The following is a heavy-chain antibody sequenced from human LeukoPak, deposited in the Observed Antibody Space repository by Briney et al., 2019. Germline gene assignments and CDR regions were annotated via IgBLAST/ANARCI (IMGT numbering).Heavy chain of an antibody. CDR3: ARDGITGTTGRFDY. CDR1: GGSFSGYY. D-gene: IGHD1-7*01. Sequence: SETLSLTCAVYGGSFSGYYWSWIRQPPGKGLEWVGEINHSGSTNYNPSLKSRVTISVDTSKNQFSLKLSSVTAADTAVYYCARDGITGTTGRFDYWGQGTLVTVSS. V-gene: IGHV4-34*01. CDR2: INHSGST. J-gene: IGHJ4*02.